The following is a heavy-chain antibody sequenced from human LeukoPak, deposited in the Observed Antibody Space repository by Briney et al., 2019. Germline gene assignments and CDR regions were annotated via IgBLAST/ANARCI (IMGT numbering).Heavy chain of an antibody. J-gene: IGHJ6*02. CDR1: GFTFSSYW. CDR2: IKQDGSEK. CDR3: ARDNSGGYFDWLGWPSVWEGMDV. V-gene: IGHV3-7*01. D-gene: IGHD3-9*01. Sequence: GGSLRLSCAASGFTFSSYWMSWVRQAPGKGLEWVANIKQDGSEKYYVDSVKGRFTISRDNAKNSLYLQMNSLRAEDTAVYYCARDNSGGYFDWLGWPSVWEGMDVWGQGTTVTVSS.